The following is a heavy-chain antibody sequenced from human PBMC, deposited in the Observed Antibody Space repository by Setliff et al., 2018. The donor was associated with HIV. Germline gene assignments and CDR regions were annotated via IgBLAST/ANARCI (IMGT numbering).Heavy chain of an antibody. J-gene: IGHJ4*02. CDR3: TRQGDFGQWGDY. CDR1: GYNFNSHW. D-gene: IGHD4-17*01. V-gene: IGHV5-51*01. Sequence: PGESLTISCQGSGYNFNSHWIGWVRQMPGKSLDWLGIIFPGDSDTRYNPSFEGQVTISADKSISTAYLQWSSLKASDTAIYYCTRQGDFGQWGDYWGQGAQVTVS. CDR2: IFPGDSDT.